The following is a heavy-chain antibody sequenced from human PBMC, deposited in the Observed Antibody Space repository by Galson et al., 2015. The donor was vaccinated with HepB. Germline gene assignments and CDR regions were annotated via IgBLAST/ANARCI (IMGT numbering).Heavy chain of an antibody. CDR3: ARGFSVIGPDYGDYGGAFDI. D-gene: IGHD4-17*01. J-gene: IGHJ3*02. CDR1: GGSISSYY. Sequence: TLSLTCTVSGGSISSYYWSWIRQPAGKGLEWIGRIYTSGSTNYNPSLKSRDTMSVDTSKNQFSLKLSSVTAADTAVYYCARGFSVIGPDYGDYGGAFDIWGQGTMVTVSS. V-gene: IGHV4-4*07. CDR2: IYTSGST.